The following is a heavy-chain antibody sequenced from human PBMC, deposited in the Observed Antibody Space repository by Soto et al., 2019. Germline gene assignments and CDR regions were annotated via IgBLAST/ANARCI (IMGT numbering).Heavy chain of an antibody. D-gene: IGHD6-13*01. CDR2: IYHSGST. CDR1: GGSISSSSYS. J-gene: IGHJ5*02. V-gene: IGHV4-30-2*05. Sequence: SETLSLTCSVSGGSISSSSYSWSWIRQPPGKGLEWIGYIYHSGSTYYNPSLKSRVTISVDTSKNQFSLKLSSVTAADTAVYYCARERPDGSRLDPWGQGTLVTVSS. CDR3: ARERPDGSRLDP.